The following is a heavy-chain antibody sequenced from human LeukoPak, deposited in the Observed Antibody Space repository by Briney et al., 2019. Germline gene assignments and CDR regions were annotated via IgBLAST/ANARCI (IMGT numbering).Heavy chain of an antibody. CDR3: ARHRATGITMVRGVPSPLDY. J-gene: IGHJ4*02. D-gene: IGHD3-10*01. V-gene: IGHV4-34*01. CDR2: INHSGIT. CDR1: GGSFIDYS. Sequence: PSEALSLTCSVSGGSFIDYSWSWIRQPPGKGLEWIGEINHSGITNYNPSLESRITMSVDTSKNQFSLKLSSVTAADTAVYYCARHRATGITMVRGVPSPLDYWGQGTLVTVSS.